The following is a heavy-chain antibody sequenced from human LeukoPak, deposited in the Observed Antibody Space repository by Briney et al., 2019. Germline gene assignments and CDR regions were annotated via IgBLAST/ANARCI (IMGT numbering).Heavy chain of an antibody. V-gene: IGHV3-23*01. CDR2: ISCSGGSS. CDR3: AKGGPSGWNWFDP. CDR1: GFTFSSYA. J-gene: IGHJ5*02. D-gene: IGHD6-19*01. Sequence: PGGSLRLSCPASGFTFSSYAMSWVRHAPGKGMEWDSAISCSGGSSHYSDSGKGRFTVSRDNSKNTLYLQMNSLRAEDTAVYYCAKGGPSGWNWFDPWGQGTLVTVSS.